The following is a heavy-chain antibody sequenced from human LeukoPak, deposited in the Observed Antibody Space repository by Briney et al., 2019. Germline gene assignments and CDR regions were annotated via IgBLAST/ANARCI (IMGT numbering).Heavy chain of an antibody. V-gene: IGHV3-9*01. J-gene: IGHJ4*02. CDR3: AKEVGATVQYYFDY. Sequence: WIRQPPGKGLEWVSSISWNSGSIGYADSVKGRFTISRDNAKNSLYLQMNSLRAEDTALYYCAKEVGATVQYYFDYWGQGTLVTVSS. CDR2: ISWNSGSI. D-gene: IGHD1-26*01.